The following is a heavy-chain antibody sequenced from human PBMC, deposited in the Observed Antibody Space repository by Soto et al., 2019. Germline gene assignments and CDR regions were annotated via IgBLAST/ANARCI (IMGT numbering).Heavy chain of an antibody. V-gene: IGHV4-39*01. CDR2: IYYSGST. J-gene: IGHJ4*02. D-gene: IGHD2-8*02. CDR1: GGSISSSSYY. Sequence: LPETLSLTCTVSGGSISSSSYYWGWIRQPPGKGLEWIGSIYYSGSTYYNPSLKSRVTISVDTSKNQLSLKVSSVTAADTAVYYCARHSPGTGPLYYFDYWGQGTLVTVAS. CDR3: ARHSPGTGPLYYFDY.